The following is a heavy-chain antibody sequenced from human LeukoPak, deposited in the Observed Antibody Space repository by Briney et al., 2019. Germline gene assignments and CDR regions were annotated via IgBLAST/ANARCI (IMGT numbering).Heavy chain of an antibody. CDR2: INPNSGGT. CDR1: GYTFTGYY. CDR3: AGETYNGRYYYFDY. J-gene: IGHJ4*02. D-gene: IGHD1-26*01. V-gene: IGHV1-2*06. Sequence: ASVKVSCKASGYTFTGYYMHWVRQAPGQGLEWMGRINPNSGGTNYAQKFQGRVTMTRDTSISTAYMELSSLRSDDTAVYFCAGETYNGRYYYFDYWGQGTLVTVSS.